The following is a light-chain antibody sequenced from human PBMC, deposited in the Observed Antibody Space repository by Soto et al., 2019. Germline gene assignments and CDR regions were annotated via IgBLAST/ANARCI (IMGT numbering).Light chain of an antibody. CDR2: LGS. V-gene: IGKV2-28*01. Sequence: IALTQSPLSLSVTPGEPASISCRSSQTLLHSNGYTYLNWYLQKPGQSPQLLIYLGSNRASGVPDRFSGSGSGTDFTLKINRVQAEDVGVFYGMQGLRPMYTFGQGTKLEIK. J-gene: IGKJ2*01. CDR1: QTLLHSNGYTY. CDR3: MQGLRPMYT.